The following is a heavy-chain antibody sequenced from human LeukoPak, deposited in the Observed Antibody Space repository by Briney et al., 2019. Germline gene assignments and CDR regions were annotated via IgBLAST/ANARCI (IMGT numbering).Heavy chain of an antibody. CDR1: GFTFSSYV. D-gene: IGHD3-22*01. V-gene: IGHV3-30*04. CDR3: AKDRGYDSSGYYWRGYFDL. CDR2: ISYDGSNE. J-gene: IGHJ2*01. Sequence: GGSLRLSCAASGFTFSSYVMHWVRQAPGKGLEWVAIISYDGSNEYYADSVKGRFTISRDNAKNSLYLQMNSLRAEDTALYYCAKDRGYDSSGYYWRGYFDLWGRGTLVTVSS.